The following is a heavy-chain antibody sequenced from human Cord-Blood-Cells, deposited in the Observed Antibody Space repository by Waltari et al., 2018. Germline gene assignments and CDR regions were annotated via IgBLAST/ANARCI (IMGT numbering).Heavy chain of an antibody. CDR3: AREAMWEPRHFFCDY. CDR2: IIPSFGTA. V-gene: IGHV1-69*01. CDR1: GGTFSSYA. D-gene: IGHD1-26*01. Sequence: QVQLVQSGAEVKKPGSSVKVSCKASGGTFSSYAISWVRQAPGQGFEWMGGIIPSFGTANYARKFQGRVTITAGESTSTAYMELSSLRSEETAVYYCAREAMWEPRHFFCDYWGQGTLVTVSS. J-gene: IGHJ4*02.